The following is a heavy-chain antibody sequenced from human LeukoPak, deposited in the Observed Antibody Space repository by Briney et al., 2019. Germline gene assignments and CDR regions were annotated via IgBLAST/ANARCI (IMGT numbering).Heavy chain of an antibody. CDR1: GGSFSGYY. CDR3: ARDPSSGYSEFDY. D-gene: IGHD3-22*01. CDR2: INHSGST. Sequence: PSETLSLTRAVYGGSFSGYYWSWIRQPPGKGLEWIGEINHSGSTNYNPSLKSRVTISVDTSKNQFSLKLSSVTAADTAVYYCARDPSSGYSEFDYWGQGTLVTVSS. V-gene: IGHV4-34*01. J-gene: IGHJ4*02.